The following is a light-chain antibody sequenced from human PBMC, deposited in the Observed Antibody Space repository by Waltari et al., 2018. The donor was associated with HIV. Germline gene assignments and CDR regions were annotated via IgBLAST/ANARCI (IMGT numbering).Light chain of an antibody. J-gene: IGLJ3*02. Sequence: QSVLTQPPSASGTPGQRVTISCSGSRSNIGSNTVSWYQQLPGTAPKLFIYSNNQRPSGVPDRFAGSKSGTSASLAISGLQSENEADYYCAAWDDSLNGWVFGGGTKRTVV. V-gene: IGLV1-44*01. CDR2: SNN. CDR3: AAWDDSLNGWV. CDR1: RSNIGSNT.